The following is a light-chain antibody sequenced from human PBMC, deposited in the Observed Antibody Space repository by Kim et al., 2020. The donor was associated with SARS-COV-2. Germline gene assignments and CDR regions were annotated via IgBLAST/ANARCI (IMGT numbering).Light chain of an antibody. CDR1: SLRSYY. V-gene: IGLV3-19*01. Sequence: VAVGKTGRISCQGDSLRSYYATYYQQKPGQAPILVFYGKNNRPAGIQDRFSGSCAGNTAFLIITGTQAGDEAYYYCNSRDSNDNVVFGGGTQLTVL. CDR2: GKN. CDR3: NSRDSNDNVV. J-gene: IGLJ2*01.